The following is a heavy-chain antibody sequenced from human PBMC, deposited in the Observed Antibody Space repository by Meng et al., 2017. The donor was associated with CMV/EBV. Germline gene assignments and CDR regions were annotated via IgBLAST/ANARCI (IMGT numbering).Heavy chain of an antibody. J-gene: IGHJ6*02. CDR1: GFTFSSYE. Sequence: RGSLRLSCAASGFTFSSYEMNWVRQAPGKGLEWVSYISSSGSTIYYADSVKGRFTISRDNAKNSLYLQMNSLRAEDTAVYYCAREGLWSSSSYYYGMDVWGQGTTVTVSS. V-gene: IGHV3-48*03. D-gene: IGHD6-6*01. CDR2: ISSSGSTI. CDR3: AREGLWSSSSYYYGMDV.